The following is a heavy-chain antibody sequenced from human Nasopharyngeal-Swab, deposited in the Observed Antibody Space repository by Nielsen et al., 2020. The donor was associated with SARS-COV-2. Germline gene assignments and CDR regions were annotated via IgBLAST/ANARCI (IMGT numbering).Heavy chain of an antibody. CDR2: IYYSGST. D-gene: IGHD1-26*01. CDR3: ARLSPISGSYYFDY. CDR1: GDSISSYY. V-gene: IGHV4-59*08. Sequence: GSLRLSCTVSGDSISSYYWSWIRQPPGKGLEWIGYIYYSGSTNYNPSLKSRVTISVDTSKNQFSLKLSSVTAADTAVYYCARLSPISGSYYFDYWGQGTLVTVSS. J-gene: IGHJ4*02.